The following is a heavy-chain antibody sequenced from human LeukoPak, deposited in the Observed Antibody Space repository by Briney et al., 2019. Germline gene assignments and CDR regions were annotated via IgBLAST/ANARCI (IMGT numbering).Heavy chain of an antibody. D-gene: IGHD6-19*01. CDR2: IYPGDSDT. V-gene: IGHV5-51*01. CDR1: GYSFTSYW. J-gene: IGHJ4*02. Sequence: GESLLISCKGSGYSFTSYWIGWVRQMPGKGLEWVGIIYPGDSDTRYSPSFQGQVTMSADKSISTAYLQWSSLKASDTAMYYCARHGLYSSGWARTHDYWGQGTLVSVSS. CDR3: ARHGLYSSGWARTHDY.